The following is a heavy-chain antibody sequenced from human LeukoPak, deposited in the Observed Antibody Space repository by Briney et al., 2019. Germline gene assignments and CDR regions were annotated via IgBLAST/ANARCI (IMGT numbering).Heavy chain of an antibody. D-gene: IGHD3-9*01. CDR1: GFTVSTYN. CDR2: INQISSHI. J-gene: IGHJ4*02. CDR3: ARDATQYLRYGYFDY. V-gene: IGHV3-21*01. Sequence: GGSLTLSCAASGFTVSTYNMNWIRQTPGKGLEWVSSINQISSHIYYAESVRGRFSISRDNAKNSVYLQMNSLRAEDTAIYYCARDATQYLRYGYFDYWGSGILVTVSS.